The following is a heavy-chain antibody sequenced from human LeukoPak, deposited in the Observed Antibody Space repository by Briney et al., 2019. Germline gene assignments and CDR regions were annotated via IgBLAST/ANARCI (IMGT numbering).Heavy chain of an antibody. CDR3: ARHLVGDTTYAEYFQH. CDR1: GGSISSSSYY. Sequence: SETLSLTCTVSGGSISSSSYYWGWIRQPPGKGLEWLGSSYYSGSTYYNSSLKIRVTISEDTYKNQSSLKQTSVTASDTAVYYCARHLVGDTTYAEYFQHWGQGTLVTVSS. V-gene: IGHV4-39*01. D-gene: IGHD1-26*01. CDR2: SYYSGST. J-gene: IGHJ1*01.